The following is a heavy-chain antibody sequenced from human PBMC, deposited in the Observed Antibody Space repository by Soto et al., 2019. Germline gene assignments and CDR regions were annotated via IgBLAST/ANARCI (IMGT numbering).Heavy chain of an antibody. Sequence: GASVKVSCKASGYTFTSYGISWVRQAPGQGLEWMGWISAYNGNTNYAQKLQGRVTMTTDTSTSTAYMELRSLRSDDTAVYYCPRDVGISGVVTNAPYLYYFGIDGCHRRTRVAVSS. V-gene: IGHV1-18*04. D-gene: IGHD3-3*01. J-gene: IGHJ6*04. CDR1: GYTFTSYG. CDR2: ISAYNGNT. CDR3: PRDVGISGVVTNAPYLYYFGIDG.